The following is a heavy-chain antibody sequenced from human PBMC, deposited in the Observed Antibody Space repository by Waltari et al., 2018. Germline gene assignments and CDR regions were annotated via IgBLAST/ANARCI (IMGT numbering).Heavy chain of an antibody. Sequence: QVQLVQPGVEVKKPGASVRVSCKASGSTFTVYYLHWIRQAPGQGPEWMGWINPNNGATKYAQKFQGRVTMTRDTSINTAYLEVTSDDTAVYYCARDRWGESHGYGYWGRGTLVTVSS. CDR2: INPNNGAT. J-gene: IGHJ4*02. CDR1: GSTFTVYY. CDR3: ARDRWGESHGYGY. D-gene: IGHD7-27*01. V-gene: IGHV1-2*02.